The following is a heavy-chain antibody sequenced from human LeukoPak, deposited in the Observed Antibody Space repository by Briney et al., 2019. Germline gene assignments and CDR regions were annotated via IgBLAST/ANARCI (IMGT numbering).Heavy chain of an antibody. J-gene: IGHJ5*02. Sequence: GGSLRLSCAASGFTFSNAWMSWVRQAPGKGLEWVSGINWNGGSTGYADSVKGRFTISRDNAKNSLYLQMNSLRAEDTALYYCARDGSLDYDFWSGYQNWFDPWGQGTLVTVSS. CDR2: INWNGGST. D-gene: IGHD3-3*01. CDR1: GFTFSNAW. V-gene: IGHV3-20*04. CDR3: ARDGSLDYDFWSGYQNWFDP.